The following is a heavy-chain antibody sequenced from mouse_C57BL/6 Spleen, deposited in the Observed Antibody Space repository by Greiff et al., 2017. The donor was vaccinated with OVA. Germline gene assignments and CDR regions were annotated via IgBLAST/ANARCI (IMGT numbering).Heavy chain of an antibody. CDR1: GYTFTSYW. D-gene: IGHD3-2*02. J-gene: IGHJ3*01. Sequence: QVQLQQPGAELVKPGASVKMSCKASGYTFTSYWITWVKQRPGHGLEWIGDLYPGSGSTNYNEKFKSKATLTVDTSSSTAYMQLSSLTSEDSAVYYCARGSSGYVWLAYWGQGTLVTVSA. V-gene: IGHV1-55*01. CDR2: LYPGSGST. CDR3: ARGSSGYVWLAY.